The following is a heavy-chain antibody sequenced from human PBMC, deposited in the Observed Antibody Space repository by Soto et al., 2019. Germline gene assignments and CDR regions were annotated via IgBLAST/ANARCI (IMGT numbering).Heavy chain of an antibody. CDR3: ARVRDSFGLDV. CDR2: IHYRGST. J-gene: IGHJ6*02. CDR1: GGPITGAYY. D-gene: IGHD2-15*01. V-gene: IGHV4-31*02. Sequence: SEIVSVTCRLPGGPITGAYYWNWIRQHPGKGLEWIGSIHYRGSTYYNPSLKTRITISLDRSNNQFSLNLSSVTAADTAVYYCARVRDSFGLDVWGQGTTVTVSS.